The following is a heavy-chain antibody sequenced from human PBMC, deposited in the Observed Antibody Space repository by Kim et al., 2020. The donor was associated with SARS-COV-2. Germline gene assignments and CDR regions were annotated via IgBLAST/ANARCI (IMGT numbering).Heavy chain of an antibody. CDR1: GGSISSGGYY. Sequence: SETLSLTCTVSGGSISSGGYYWSWIRQHPGKGLEWIGYIYYSGSTYYNPSLKSRVTISVDTSKNQFSPKLSSVTAADTAVYYCARKYCSGGSCSYFDYWGQGTLVTVSS. D-gene: IGHD2-15*01. J-gene: IGHJ4*02. CDR2: IYYSGST. V-gene: IGHV4-31*03. CDR3: ARKYCSGGSCSYFDY.